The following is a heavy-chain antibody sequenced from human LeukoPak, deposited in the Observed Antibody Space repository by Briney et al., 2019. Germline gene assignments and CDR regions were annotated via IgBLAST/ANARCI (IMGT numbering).Heavy chain of an antibody. CDR3: ARGYCSGGSCYSCFDY. D-gene: IGHD2-15*01. CDR1: GFTFSDYY. J-gene: IGHJ4*02. CDR2: ISSSGSAI. V-gene: IGHV3-11*01. Sequence: GSLRPSCAASGFTFSDYYMSWIRQAPGKGLEWVSYISSSGSAIYYADSVKGRFTISRDNAKNSLYLQMNSLRAEDTAVYYCARGYCSGGSCYSCFDYWGQGTLVTVSS.